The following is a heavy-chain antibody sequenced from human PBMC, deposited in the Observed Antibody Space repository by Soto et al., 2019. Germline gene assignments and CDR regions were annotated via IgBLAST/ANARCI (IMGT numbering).Heavy chain of an antibody. CDR1: GYTFTSYY. CDR3: ALNAFDF. V-gene: IGHV1-46*01. CDR2: INPSDGDT. Sequence: ASVKVSCKASGYTFTSYYMHLVRQSPGQGLEWMGIINPSDGDTSYAQKFQGRVTMTRDTSTTTVYMEVSSLRSEDTAVYYCALNAFDFWGQATMVTFSS. J-gene: IGHJ3*01.